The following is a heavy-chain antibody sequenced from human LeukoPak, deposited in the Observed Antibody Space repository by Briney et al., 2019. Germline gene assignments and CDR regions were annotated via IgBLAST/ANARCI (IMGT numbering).Heavy chain of an antibody. CDR2: IRSKAYGGTT. CDR1: GFTFSNNA. V-gene: IGHV3-49*04. CDR3: TRVPNYDFWSGFRTAAFDI. Sequence: GGSLRLSCAASGFTFSNNAMHWVRQAPGKGLEWVGFIRSKAYGGTTEYAASVKGRFTISRDDSKSIAYLQMNSLKTEDTAVYYCTRVPNYDFWSGFRTAAFDIWGQGTMVTVSS. D-gene: IGHD3-3*01. J-gene: IGHJ3*02.